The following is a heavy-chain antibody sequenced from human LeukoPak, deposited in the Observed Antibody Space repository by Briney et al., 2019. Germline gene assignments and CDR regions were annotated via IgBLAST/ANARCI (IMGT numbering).Heavy chain of an antibody. J-gene: IGHJ5*02. Sequence: SETLSLTCNVSGASISSYYWSWIRQPPGKGLEWIGHIYHRGSTNYDPSFKSRVTISIDESKTQFSLRLNSVIAADTAVYYCARFGVIGTSVYNWFDPWGQGTRVTVSS. CDR3: ARFGVIGTSVYNWFDP. V-gene: IGHV4-59*01. D-gene: IGHD1-7*01. CDR2: IYHRGST. CDR1: GASISSYY.